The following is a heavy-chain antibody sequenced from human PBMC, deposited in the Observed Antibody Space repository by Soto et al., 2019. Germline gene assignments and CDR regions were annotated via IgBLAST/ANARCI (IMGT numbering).Heavy chain of an antibody. D-gene: IGHD6-19*01. CDR2: ISHSGISK. CDR3: AKDWGSGGWVNWFHP. J-gene: IGHJ5*02. V-gene: IGHV3-30*18. Sequence: QVQLVESGGGVVQPGGPLNLACVASGFTVGPTGMHWVRQAPGKGLEWVAMISHSGISKQYGDSVQGRFTVSRDDAKNTLYLQMSSLRPEDTGIYHCAKDWGSGGWVNWFHPWGQGVQVTVSS. CDR1: GFTVGPTG.